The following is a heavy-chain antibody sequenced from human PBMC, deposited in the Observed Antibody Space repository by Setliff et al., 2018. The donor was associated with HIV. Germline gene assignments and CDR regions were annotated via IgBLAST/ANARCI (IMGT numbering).Heavy chain of an antibody. V-gene: IGHV3-30*01. CDR2: ILYDGSRT. J-gene: IGHJ4*02. CDR3: AKVKVPTTDLYFLDY. Sequence: GGSLRLSCVASGFTFSTFAMHWVRQAPGKGLEWVSVILYDGSRTYYVDSVKGRFTISRDNSKNTLYLQLDSLRPEDTAVYYCAKVKVPTTDLYFLDYWGQGTPVTVSS. D-gene: IGHD1-1*01. CDR1: GFTFSTFA.